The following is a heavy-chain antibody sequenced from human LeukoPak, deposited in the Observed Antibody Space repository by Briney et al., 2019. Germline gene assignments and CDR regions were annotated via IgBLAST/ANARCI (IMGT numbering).Heavy chain of an antibody. CDR3: ATLNIESSSGWFFRS. V-gene: IGHV4-59*01. CDR1: GGYITTYY. Sequence: PSETLSLTCHVSGGYITTYYWSWIRQPPGKGLEWIGYAYYSGSNEYNPSLRSRVTMSADASRNQFSLTLSSATAADTAIYYCATLNIESSSGWFFRSWGQGTLVSVSS. J-gene: IGHJ5*02. CDR2: AYYSGSN. D-gene: IGHD6-19*01.